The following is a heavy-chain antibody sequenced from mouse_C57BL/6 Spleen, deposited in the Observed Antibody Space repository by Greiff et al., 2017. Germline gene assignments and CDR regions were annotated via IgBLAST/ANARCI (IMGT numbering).Heavy chain of an antibody. V-gene: IGHV1-64*01. Sequence: QVQLQQPGAELVKPGASVKLSCKASGYTFTSYWMHWVKPRPGQGLEWIGMIHPNSGSTNYNEKFKSKATLTVDKSSSAAYMQLSSLTSEDSAVYYCARSSSGSFAYWGQGTLVTVSA. J-gene: IGHJ3*01. CDR1: GYTFTSYW. D-gene: IGHD3-2*02. CDR3: ARSSSGSFAY. CDR2: IHPNSGST.